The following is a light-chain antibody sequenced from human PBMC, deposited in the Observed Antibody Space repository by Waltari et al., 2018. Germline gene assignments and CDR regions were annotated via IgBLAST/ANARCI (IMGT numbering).Light chain of an antibody. CDR2: SAT. V-gene: IGKV3-15*01. Sequence: EILMTQSPATLSVSPGERATLSCRASQSIGRDLAWYQQRPGQAPRLLIYSATLRATGVPARFSASGSGTEFTLTISSLQSEDVAVYYCQHFNNWPPWAFGQGTKVEIK. J-gene: IGKJ1*01. CDR3: QHFNNWPPWA. CDR1: QSIGRD.